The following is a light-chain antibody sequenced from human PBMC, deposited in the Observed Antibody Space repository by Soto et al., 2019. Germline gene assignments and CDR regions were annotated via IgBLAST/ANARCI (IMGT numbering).Light chain of an antibody. CDR2: GAS. CDR1: QSVSSNY. Sequence: VFTQSPGPLSLSPGERATLSCRSSQSVSSNYLAWYQQKPGQAPRLLIYGASSRATGIPDRFSGSGSGTDFTLTISRLEPEDFAVYYCQQYGSSPLTFGGGTKVDIK. V-gene: IGKV3-20*01. CDR3: QQYGSSPLT. J-gene: IGKJ4*01.